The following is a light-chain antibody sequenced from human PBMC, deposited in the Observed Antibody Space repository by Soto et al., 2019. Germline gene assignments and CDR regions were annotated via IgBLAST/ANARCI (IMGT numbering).Light chain of an antibody. J-gene: IGKJ4*01. V-gene: IGKV2-28*01. CDR1: RNLLHSNGYYY. CDR2: LGS. Sequence: EIVLTQSPLSLPVTPGEPASISCRSSRNLLHSNGYYYLDWYLQKPGQSPQLLIYLGSNRASGVPDRFSGSGSGTDFTLTISRVEAEDVGVYFCAQGLATPFTFGGGTKVDMK. CDR3: AQGLATPFT.